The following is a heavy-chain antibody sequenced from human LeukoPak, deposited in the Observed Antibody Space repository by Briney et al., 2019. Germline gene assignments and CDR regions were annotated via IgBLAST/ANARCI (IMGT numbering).Heavy chain of an antibody. D-gene: IGHD1-7*01. CDR1: GYTFTTYG. Sequence: ASVKVSCMASGYTFTTYGISWVRQAPGQGLEWMGWISGYNGNTNYAQKSQGRVTMTTDTSTSTAYMELRSLRSDDTAVYYCARSGTTGYYYYMDVWGKGTTVTVSS. CDR3: ARSGTTGYYYYMDV. V-gene: IGHV1-18*01. CDR2: ISGYNGNT. J-gene: IGHJ6*03.